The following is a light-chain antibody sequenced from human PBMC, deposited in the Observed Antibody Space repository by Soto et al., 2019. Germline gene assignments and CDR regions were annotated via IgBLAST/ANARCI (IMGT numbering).Light chain of an antibody. CDR3: QHYNSYSEA. Sequence: DLQMTQSPSTLSESVGDRVNITCRASQTISSWLAWYQQKPGKAPKLLIYKASTLKSGVPSRFSGSGSGTEFTLTISSLQPDDFATYYCQHYNSYSEAFGQGTKVDNK. J-gene: IGKJ1*01. CDR1: QTISSW. CDR2: KAS. V-gene: IGKV1-5*03.